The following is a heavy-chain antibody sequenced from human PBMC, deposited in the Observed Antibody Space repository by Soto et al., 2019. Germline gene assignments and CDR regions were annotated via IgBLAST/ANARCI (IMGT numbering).Heavy chain of an antibody. D-gene: IGHD5-12*01. V-gene: IGHV3-73*02. CDR3: TSAADGYTYFDY. CDR1: GLTFSGSA. CDR2: IRDKANSYAT. Sequence: EVQLVESGGGLVQPGGSLKLSCAASGLTFSGSAIHWVRQASGEGLEWVGRIRDKANSYATASAASVRGRFTISRDDSKNTADLQMNRLNTEDTAVYYCTSAADGYTYFDYWGQGTLLTVSS. J-gene: IGHJ4*02.